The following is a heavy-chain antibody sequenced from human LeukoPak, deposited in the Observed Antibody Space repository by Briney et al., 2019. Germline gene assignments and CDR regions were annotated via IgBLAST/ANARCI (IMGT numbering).Heavy chain of an antibody. CDR3: AKWSSTLKAFDF. J-gene: IGHJ4*02. D-gene: IGHD2-8*01. Sequence: SETLSLTCSVSGDSINNYYWNWIRQPPGKELEWIGYTHYTGNTKSNPSLKSRVTTSVDTSKSQFSLKLSSVTTADTAVYYCAKWSSTLKAFDFWGQGILVIVSS. CDR2: THYTGNT. CDR1: GDSINNYY. V-gene: IGHV4-59*08.